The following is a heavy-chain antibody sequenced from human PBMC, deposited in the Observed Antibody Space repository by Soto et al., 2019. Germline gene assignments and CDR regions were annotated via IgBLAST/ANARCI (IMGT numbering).Heavy chain of an antibody. Sequence: SETLSLTCSVSGGSITSYYWSWIRQPPGKGLEWIAYIYYSGSTSYNPSLKSRVSISLDTSKNQFSLKLSSVTAADTAVYYCARSDHYYYDSSGYWDYWGQGTLVTVSS. V-gene: IGHV4-59*01. CDR3: ARSDHYYYDSSGYWDY. D-gene: IGHD3-22*01. J-gene: IGHJ4*02. CDR1: GGSITSYY. CDR2: IYYSGST.